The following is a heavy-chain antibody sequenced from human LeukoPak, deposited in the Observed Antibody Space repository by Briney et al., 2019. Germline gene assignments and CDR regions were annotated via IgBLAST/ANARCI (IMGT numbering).Heavy chain of an antibody. D-gene: IGHD3-22*01. J-gene: IGHJ3*02. CDR2: INPSGGST. CDR3: ARAYYYDSSGLITSWGAFDI. Sequence: ASVKVSCKASGYTFTSYYMHWVRQAPGQGLEWMGIINPSGGSTSYAQKFQGRVTMTRDMSTSTVYMELSSLRSEDTAVYYCARAYYYDSSGLITSWGAFDIWGQGTMVTVSS. CDR1: GYTFTSYY. V-gene: IGHV1-46*01.